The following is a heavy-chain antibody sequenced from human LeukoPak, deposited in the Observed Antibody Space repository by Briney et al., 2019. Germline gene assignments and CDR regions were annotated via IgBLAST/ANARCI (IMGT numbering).Heavy chain of an antibody. CDR1: GFTFSGYW. V-gene: IGHV3-7*04. D-gene: IGHD1-26*01. Sequence: GGSLRLSCAASGFTFSGYWMTWLRQAPGKGLGWLANIKQDGSEKNYVASEKGRFTISRDNAKNSLYLQMNSLRAEDTAVYYCARGGNYFGSWGQGTLVTVSS. J-gene: IGHJ4*02. CDR2: IKQDGSEK. CDR3: ARGGNYFGS.